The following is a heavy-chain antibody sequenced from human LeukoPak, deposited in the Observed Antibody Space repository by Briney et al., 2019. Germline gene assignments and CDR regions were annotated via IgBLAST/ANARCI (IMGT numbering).Heavy chain of an antibody. CDR2: ITSSGSDT. J-gene: IGHJ6*03. V-gene: IGHV3-48*03. D-gene: IGHD1-26*01. CDR3: ATGTYRSFYYYYMDV. CDR1: GFTFGSYE. Sequence: GGSLRLSCAGSGFTFGSYEMNWVRQAPGRGLEWVSLITSSGSDTYYADSVRGRFATSRDNAKDSLYLQMNSLRVEDTAVYYCATGTYRSFYYYYMDVWGKGTTVIVSS.